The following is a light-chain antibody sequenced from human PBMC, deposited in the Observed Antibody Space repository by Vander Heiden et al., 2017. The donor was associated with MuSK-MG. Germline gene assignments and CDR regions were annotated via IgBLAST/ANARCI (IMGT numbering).Light chain of an antibody. V-gene: IGLV3-1*01. CDR1: KLGDKY. Sequence: SYELTQPPSVSVSPGPTASITCSGDKLGDKYACWYQQKPGQSPVLVIYQDSQRASGIPERFSGSNSGNTATLTIRGTQAMDEADYYCQAWDSSTVVFGGGTKLTVL. J-gene: IGLJ2*01. CDR3: QAWDSSTVV. CDR2: QDS.